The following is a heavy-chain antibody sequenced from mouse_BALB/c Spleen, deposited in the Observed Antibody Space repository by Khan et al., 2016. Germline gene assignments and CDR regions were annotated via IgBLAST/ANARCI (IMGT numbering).Heavy chain of an antibody. D-gene: IGHD1-2*01. Sequence: EVQLQESGPGLVKPSQSLSLTCTVTGYSITSDYAWNWIRQFPGNKLEWMGYISYSGSTSYNPSLKSRISITRDTSKNQFFLQLNSVTTEDIATYYCARCYYGWGYFDYWGQGTTLTVSS. CDR2: ISYSGST. CDR1: GYSITSDYA. CDR3: ARCYYGWGYFDY. J-gene: IGHJ2*01. V-gene: IGHV3-2*02.